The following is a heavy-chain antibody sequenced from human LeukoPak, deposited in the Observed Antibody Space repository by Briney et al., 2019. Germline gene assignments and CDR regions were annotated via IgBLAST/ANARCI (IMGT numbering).Heavy chain of an antibody. CDR3: AKATYDSSGHAFFDY. J-gene: IGHJ4*02. Sequence: GGSLRLSCAASGFTFSNYAMSWVCQAPGKGLEWVSAIGSTGDSTYYADSVKGRFTISRDNSKNTLYLQVKRLRADDTAVYFCAKATYDSSGHAFFDYWGQGSLVTVSS. V-gene: IGHV3-23*01. CDR1: GFTFSNYA. D-gene: IGHD3-22*01. CDR2: IGSTGDST.